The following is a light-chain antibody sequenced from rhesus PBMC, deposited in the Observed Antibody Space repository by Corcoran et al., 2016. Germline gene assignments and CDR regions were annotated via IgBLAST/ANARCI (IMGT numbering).Light chain of an antibody. V-gene: IGKV1-32*02. J-gene: IGKJ4*01. CDR3: QQGNRKPLT. Sequence: DIQMSQSPSSLSASIGDRVTTTCRASQDITHSLNWYQQKGGKSPNLLMYYGNTLASWVPSRFSGSGSGTGFTLTISSLQPDYFATYYWQQGNRKPLTFGEGPKVELK. CDR1: QDITHS. CDR2: YGN.